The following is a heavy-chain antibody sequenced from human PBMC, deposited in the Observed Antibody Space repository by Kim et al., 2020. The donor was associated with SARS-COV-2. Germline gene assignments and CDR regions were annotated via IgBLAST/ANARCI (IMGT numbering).Heavy chain of an antibody. D-gene: IGHD5-18*01. CDR2: IIPIFGTA. Sequence: SVKVSCKASGGTFSSYAISWVRQAPGQGLEWMGGIIPIFGTANYAQKFQGRVTITADESTSTAYMELSSLRSEDTAVYYCARSRRIQLWLDSIAAAAMYYFDYWGQGTLVTVSS. V-gene: IGHV1-69*13. CDR1: GGTFSSYA. CDR3: ARSRRIQLWLDSIAAAAMYYFDY. J-gene: IGHJ4*02.